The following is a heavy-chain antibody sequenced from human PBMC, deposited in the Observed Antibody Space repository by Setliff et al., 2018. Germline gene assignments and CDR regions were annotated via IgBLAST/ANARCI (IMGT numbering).Heavy chain of an antibody. D-gene: IGHD6-19*01. Sequence: ETLSLTCTVSGGSISSYYWSWIRQPAGKGLEWIGHIYIGGSANYNPSLKSRVTMSIDTSKNQFSLKLNSVTAANMAVYYCAREQWLDPPGYYYMDVWAKGTTVTVS. CDR1: GGSISSYY. CDR2: IYIGGSA. CDR3: AREQWLDPPGYYYMDV. V-gene: IGHV4-4*07. J-gene: IGHJ6*03.